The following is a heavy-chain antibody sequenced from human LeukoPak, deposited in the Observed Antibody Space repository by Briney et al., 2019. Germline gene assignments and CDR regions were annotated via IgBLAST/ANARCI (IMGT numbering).Heavy chain of an antibody. D-gene: IGHD2-2*01. J-gene: IGHJ5*02. CDR1: GDSISNYY. CDR3: ARRGCSSTSCYLNWFDP. Sequence: SETLSLTCTVSGDSISNYYWSWIRQPAGKGLEWIGRIYTSGSTNYNPSLKSRVTMSVDTSKNQFSLKLSSVTAADTAVYYCARRGCSSTSCYLNWFDPWGQGTLVTVSS. CDR2: IYTSGST. V-gene: IGHV4-4*07.